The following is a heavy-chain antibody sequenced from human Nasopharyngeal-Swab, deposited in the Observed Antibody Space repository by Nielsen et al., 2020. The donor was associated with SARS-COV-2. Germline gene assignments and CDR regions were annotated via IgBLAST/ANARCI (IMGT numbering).Heavy chain of an antibody. CDR1: GFTFSHYF. CDR3: ASEPGGMAAPGKHFDP. J-gene: IGHJ5*02. V-gene: IGHV1-46*01. CDR2: ITPSDGAT. Sequence: ASVKVTCKASGFTFSHYFMHWVRQAPGQGREGMGVITPSDGATNYARNFRGRVTMTRDPSTSTVYLDLSSLKSEDTAVYFCASEPGGMAAPGKHFDPWGQGTLVTVSS. D-gene: IGHD6-13*01.